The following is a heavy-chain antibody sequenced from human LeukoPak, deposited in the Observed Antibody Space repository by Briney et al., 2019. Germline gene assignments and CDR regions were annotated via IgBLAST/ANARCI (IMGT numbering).Heavy chain of an antibody. CDR3: ARDGYSGNDGI. Sequence: PGGSLRLSCAASGFTFSAYSMNWVRQAPGKGLEWIGYIYHSGSTNHNPSLKSRVTISVDTSKNQFSLKLSSVTAADTAVYYCARDGYSGNDGIWGQGTLVTVSS. CDR1: GFTFSAYS. CDR2: IYHSGST. V-gene: IGHV4-59*01. D-gene: IGHD5-12*01. J-gene: IGHJ4*02.